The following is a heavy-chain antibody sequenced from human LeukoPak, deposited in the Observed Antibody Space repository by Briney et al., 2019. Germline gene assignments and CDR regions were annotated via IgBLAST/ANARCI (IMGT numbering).Heavy chain of an antibody. CDR1: GFTFSSYA. CDR2: ISGSGGST. D-gene: IGHD4-17*01. CDR3: AKDSYGPKRFDY. J-gene: IGHJ4*02. Sequence: GGSLRLSCAASGFTFSSYAMSWVRQAPGKGLEWASAISGSGGSTYYADSVKGRFTISRDNSKDTLYLQMNSLRAEDTAVYYCAKDSYGPKRFDYWGQGTLVTVSS. V-gene: IGHV3-23*01.